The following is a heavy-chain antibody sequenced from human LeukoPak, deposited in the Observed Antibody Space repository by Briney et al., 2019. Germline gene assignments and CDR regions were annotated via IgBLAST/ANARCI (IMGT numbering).Heavy chain of an antibody. CDR1: GFTFSNHW. D-gene: IGHD6-19*01. Sequence: PGGSLRLSCVASGFTFSNHWMTWVRQAPGKGLEWVANIKRDGSESYYVDSVKGRFTMSRDNPNNSLYLQMNSLRAEDTGVYCCARRDSTGWYYFDYWGQGTRVTVSS. V-gene: IGHV3-7*01. CDR2: IKRDGSES. CDR3: ARRDSTGWYYFDY. J-gene: IGHJ4*02.